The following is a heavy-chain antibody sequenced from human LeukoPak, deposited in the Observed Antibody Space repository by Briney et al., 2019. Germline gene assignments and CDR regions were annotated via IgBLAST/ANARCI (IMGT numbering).Heavy chain of an antibody. D-gene: IGHD2-2*01. J-gene: IGHJ4*02. CDR3: ARDPGYCSSTSCSYDFDY. V-gene: IGHV3-30-3*01. CDR1: GFTFSSYA. Sequence: GGSLRLSCAASGFTFSSYAMHWVRQAPGKGLEWVAVISYDGSNKYYADSVKGRFTISRDNSKNTLHLQMNSLRAEDTAVYYCARDPGYCSSTSCSYDFDYWGQRTLVTVSS. CDR2: ISYDGSNK.